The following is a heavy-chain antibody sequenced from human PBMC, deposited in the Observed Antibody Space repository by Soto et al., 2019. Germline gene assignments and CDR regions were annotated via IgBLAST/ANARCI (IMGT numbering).Heavy chain of an antibody. J-gene: IGHJ5*02. D-gene: IGHD3-3*01. V-gene: IGHV4-4*07. CDR3: ARGQRFSDSFDP. CDR2: IYSSGGT. CDR1: GGAISGYY. Sequence: SETLSLTCTVSGGAISGYYWTWIRQSAGKGLEWIGRIYSSGGTKYNPSLQSRVTMSLDTSKNQFSLRLSSVTAADTAVYYCARGQRFSDSFDPWGQGTLVTDSS.